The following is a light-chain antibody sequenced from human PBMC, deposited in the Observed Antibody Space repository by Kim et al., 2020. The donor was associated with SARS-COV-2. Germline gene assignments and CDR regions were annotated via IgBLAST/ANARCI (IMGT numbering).Light chain of an antibody. CDR1: SSCVGCYNS. CDR3: SSYAGSNNLV. Sequence: GQSVTISCNGTSSCVGCYNSVSWYQQHPGKAPKLMIYEVSKRPSGVPDRFSGSKSGNTASLTVSGLQAEDEADYYCSSYAGSNNLVFGGGTQLTVL. CDR2: EVS. V-gene: IGLV2-8*01. J-gene: IGLJ2*01.